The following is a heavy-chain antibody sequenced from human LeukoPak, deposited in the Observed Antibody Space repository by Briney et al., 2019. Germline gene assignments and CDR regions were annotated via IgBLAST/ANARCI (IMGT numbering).Heavy chain of an antibody. J-gene: IGHJ4*02. Sequence: PGGSLRLSCAASGFTFSSYAMHWVRQAPGKGLEWVAVISYDGSNKYYADSVKGRFTISRDNSKNTLYLQMNSLRAEDTAVYYCARDNSFDWWGAFDYWGQGTLVTVSS. CDR1: GFTFSSYA. V-gene: IGHV3-30-3*01. CDR2: ISYDGSNK. CDR3: ARDNSFDWWGAFDY. D-gene: IGHD3-9*01.